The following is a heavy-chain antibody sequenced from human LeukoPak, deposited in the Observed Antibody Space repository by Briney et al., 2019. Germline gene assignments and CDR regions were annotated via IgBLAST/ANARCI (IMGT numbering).Heavy chain of an antibody. CDR3: TRDNLEWGSVFDY. J-gene: IGHJ4*02. D-gene: IGHD3-16*01. Sequence: ARSLRLSCTTSGFIFRTYWMHWVRRDPGKGMVWVSRISNDGRNINYADSVKGRFTISRDNAKNTLYLQMYSLRAEDTAMYCCTRDNLEWGSVFDYWGQGALVTVSS. CDR1: GFIFRTYW. V-gene: IGHV3-74*01. CDR2: ISNDGRNI.